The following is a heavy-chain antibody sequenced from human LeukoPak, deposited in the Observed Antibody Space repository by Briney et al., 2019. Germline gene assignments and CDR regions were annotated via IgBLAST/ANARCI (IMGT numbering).Heavy chain of an antibody. D-gene: IGHD2-2*01. J-gene: IGHJ3*02. CDR2: IIPIFGTA. V-gene: IGHV1-69*13. Sequence: ASVKVSCKTSGYTFTTYGLNWVRQAPGQGLEWMGGIIPIFGTANYAQKFQGRVTITADESTSTAYMELSSLRSEDTAVYYCARDSCGGSTSCYADSYAFDIWGQGTMVTVSS. CDR3: ARDSCGGSTSCYADSYAFDI. CDR1: GYTFTTYG.